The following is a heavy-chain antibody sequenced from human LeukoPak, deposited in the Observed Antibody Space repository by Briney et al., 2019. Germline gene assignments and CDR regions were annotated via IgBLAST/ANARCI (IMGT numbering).Heavy chain of an antibody. CDR1: GFLFSSYA. CDR2: ISYDDGSNK. D-gene: IGHD1-14*01. J-gene: IGHJ4*02. Sequence: GGSLRLSCAASGFLFSSYALHWVRQAPGKGLEWVAVISYDDGSNKYYADSVKGRFTISTDNSKNTLYLQMNSLRTEDTAVYYCARESGGNNPYYFDYWGQGTLVTVSS. V-gene: IGHV3-30*04. CDR3: ARESGGNNPYYFDY.